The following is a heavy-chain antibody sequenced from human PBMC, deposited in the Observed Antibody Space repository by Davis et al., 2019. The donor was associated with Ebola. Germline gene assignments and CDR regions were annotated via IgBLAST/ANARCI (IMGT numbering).Heavy chain of an antibody. CDR3: ARGDSYYDPTGYYAGPEAPDH. CDR2: IYYSGST. Sequence: ESLKISCAASGFTFSSYSMNWIRQPPGKGLEWIGSIYYSGSTYYNPSLKSRVTISVDTSKNQFSLKLTSVTAADTAVYYCARGDSYYDPTGYYAGPEAPDHWGQGTLVSVSS. J-gene: IGHJ4*02. D-gene: IGHD3-22*01. V-gene: IGHV4-39*07. CDR1: GFTFSSYS.